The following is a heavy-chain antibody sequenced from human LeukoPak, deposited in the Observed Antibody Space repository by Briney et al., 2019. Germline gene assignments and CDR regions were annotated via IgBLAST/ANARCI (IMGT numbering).Heavy chain of an antibody. V-gene: IGHV3-30*04. CDR2: ISYDGSNK. Sequence: PGGSLRLSCAASGFTFSSYAMHWVRQAPGKGLEWVAVISYDGSNKYYADSVKGRFTISRDNAENSLYLQMNSLRAEDTAVYYCARVLRYDIWGQGTMVIVSS. D-gene: IGHD2-15*01. CDR1: GFTFSSYA. CDR3: ARVLRYDI. J-gene: IGHJ3*02.